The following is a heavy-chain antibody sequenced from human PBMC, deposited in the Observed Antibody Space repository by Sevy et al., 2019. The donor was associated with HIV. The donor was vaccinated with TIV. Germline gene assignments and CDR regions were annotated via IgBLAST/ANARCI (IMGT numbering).Heavy chain of an antibody. Sequence: GGSLRLSCAASGFTFSNYWMSWVRQAPGKGLEWVSSISSSSSYIYYADSVKGRFTISRDNAKNSLYLQMNSLRAEDTAVYYCARDLGGYCSSTSCRYYYGMDVWGQGTTVTVSS. D-gene: IGHD2-2*01. J-gene: IGHJ6*02. CDR1: GFTFSNYW. CDR3: ARDLGGYCSSTSCRYYYGMDV. CDR2: ISSSSSYI. V-gene: IGHV3-21*01.